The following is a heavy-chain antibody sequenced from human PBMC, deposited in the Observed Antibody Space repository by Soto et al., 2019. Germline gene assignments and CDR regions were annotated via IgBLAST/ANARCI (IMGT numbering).Heavy chain of an antibody. CDR3: ARIVAAAGTDYYYYMDV. V-gene: IGHV5-51*01. J-gene: IGHJ6*03. D-gene: IGHD6-13*01. CDR2: IYPGDSDT. Sequence: RGESLKISCKGSGYSFTSYWIGWVRQMPWKGLEWMGIIYPGDSDTRYSPSFQGQVTISADKSISTAYLQWSSLKASDTAMYYCARIVAAAGTDYYYYMDVWGKGTTVTVSS. CDR1: GYSFTSYW.